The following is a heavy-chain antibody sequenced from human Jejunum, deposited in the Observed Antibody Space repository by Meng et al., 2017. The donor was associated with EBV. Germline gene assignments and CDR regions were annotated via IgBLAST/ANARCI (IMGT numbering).Heavy chain of an antibody. CDR2: TFYRSMWYN. Sequence: QLQHSGPRLVKPSQNVSRTGAISGDRVLCNSDAWTWIRQSPSRGLEWLGRTFYRSMWYNHYAPSVESRITINADTSKNQFSLQLNSVTPEDTAVYYCTRESTTGCVDYWGQGTLVTVSS. D-gene: IGHD1-1*01. V-gene: IGHV6-1*01. CDR1: GDRVLCNSDA. CDR3: TRESTTGCVDY. J-gene: IGHJ4*02.